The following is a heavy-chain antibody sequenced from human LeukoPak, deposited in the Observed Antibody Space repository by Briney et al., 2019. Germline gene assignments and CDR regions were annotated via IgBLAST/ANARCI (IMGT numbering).Heavy chain of an antibody. D-gene: IGHD3-22*01. CDR3: AKGRASSGYYDY. CDR2: IRYDGSNK. CDR1: GFTFSSYG. J-gene: IGHJ4*02. V-gene: IGHV3-30*02. Sequence: GGSLRLSCAASGFTFSSYGMHWVRQAPGKGLAWVAFIRYDGSNKYYADSVKGRFTISRDNSKNTLYLQMNSLRAEDTAVYYCAKGRASSGYYDYWGQGTLVTVSS.